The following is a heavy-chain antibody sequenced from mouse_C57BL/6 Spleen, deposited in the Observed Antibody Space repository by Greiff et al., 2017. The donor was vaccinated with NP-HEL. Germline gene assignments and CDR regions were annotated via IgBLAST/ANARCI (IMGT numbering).Heavy chain of an antibody. Sequence: EVMLVESGGGLVQPGGSLKLSCAASGFTFSDYYMYWVRQTPEKRLEWVAYISNGGGSTYYPDTVKGRFTISRDNAKNTLYLQMSRLKSEDTAMYYCARQGDYDYDGFAYWGQGTLVTVSA. V-gene: IGHV5-12*01. CDR3: ARQGDYDYDGFAY. J-gene: IGHJ3*01. CDR2: ISNGGGST. D-gene: IGHD2-4*01. CDR1: GFTFSDYY.